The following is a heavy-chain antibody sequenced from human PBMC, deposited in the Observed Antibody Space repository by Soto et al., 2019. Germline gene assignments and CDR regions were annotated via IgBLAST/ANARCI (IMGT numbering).Heavy chain of an antibody. J-gene: IGHJ4*02. CDR3: AKVGDYYMSCFDY. Sequence: PGRSLRLSCAASGFTFSSYAMTWVRQAPGKGLEWVSGISGSSSYTYYADSVKGRFAISRDNSKNTLYLQMNSLRAEDTAVYYCAKVGDYYMSCFDYWGQGPLVTVSS. D-gene: IGHD4-17*01. CDR1: GFTFSSYA. CDR2: ISGSSSYT. V-gene: IGHV3-23*01.